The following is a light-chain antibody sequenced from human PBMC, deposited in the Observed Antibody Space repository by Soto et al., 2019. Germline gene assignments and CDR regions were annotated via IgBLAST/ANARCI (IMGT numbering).Light chain of an antibody. CDR3: HQYGSSPQA. Sequence: EIVLTQSPGTLSLSPGERVTLSCRASQSVTSSFLAWYQQTPGQAPRLLIYGASSRATGIPDRFSGSGSGTDFTLTISRLEPEDFAVYYCHQYGSSPQAFGPGTKVDIK. J-gene: IGKJ3*01. V-gene: IGKV3-20*01. CDR1: QSVTSSF. CDR2: GAS.